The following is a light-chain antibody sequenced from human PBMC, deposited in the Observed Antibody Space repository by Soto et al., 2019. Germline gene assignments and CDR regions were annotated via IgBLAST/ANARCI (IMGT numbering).Light chain of an antibody. CDR1: SGSVSTTHY. CDR3: ALYVGGGIRV. Sequence: QTVVTQEPSFSVSPGGTVTLTCGLSSGSVSTTHYPTWFHQTPGQAPRTVIYNTNSRSSGVPDRFSGSILANKAALTITGARADDDRDYYCALYVGGGIRVFGGGTKLTVL. CDR2: NTN. J-gene: IGLJ3*02. V-gene: IGLV8-61*01.